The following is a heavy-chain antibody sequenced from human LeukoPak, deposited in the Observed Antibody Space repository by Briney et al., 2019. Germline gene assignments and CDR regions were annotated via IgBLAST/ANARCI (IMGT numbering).Heavy chain of an antibody. CDR1: GFTFSTYS. J-gene: IGHJ4*02. Sequence: GGSLRLSCAASGFTFSTYSMNWVRQAPGKGLEWLSYITSDSSTIYYADSVRGRFTISRDSAKNSLYLQMDSLRDEDTAVYYCARDRPNTGFDFDYWGRGTLVTVSS. D-gene: IGHD3-10*01. CDR3: ARDRPNTGFDFDY. CDR2: ITSDSSTI. V-gene: IGHV3-48*02.